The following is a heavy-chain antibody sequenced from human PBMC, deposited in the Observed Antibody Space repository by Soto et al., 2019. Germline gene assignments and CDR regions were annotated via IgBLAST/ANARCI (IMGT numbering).Heavy chain of an antibody. V-gene: IGHV3-15*07. Sequence: GGSLRLSCTVSGLTFNDAWMNWVRQAPGKGLEWVGRIRSHSDGGTADYAAAVKGRFTISRDDSKNTLYLQMNSLRTEDTAVYYCATAPGYWAFAPLDFWGQGALVTVSS. D-gene: IGHD6-25*01. CDR3: ATAPGYWAFAPLDF. CDR1: GLTFNDAW. J-gene: IGHJ4*02. CDR2: IRSHSDGGTA.